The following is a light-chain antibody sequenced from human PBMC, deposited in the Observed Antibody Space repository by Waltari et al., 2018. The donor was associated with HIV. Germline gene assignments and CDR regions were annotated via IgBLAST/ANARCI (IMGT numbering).Light chain of an antibody. CDR3: HQYNNWPYT. J-gene: IGKJ2*01. CDR1: QSVYTN. V-gene: IGKV3-15*01. CDR2: GAT. Sequence: MMQSPDTLPVSPGEGVTLTCRASQSVYTNVAWYQQRPGQAPRLLIYGATNRAAGFPARFSGGGSRTEFTLTISSLQSEDFAVYFCHQYNNWPYTFGQGTKLDIK.